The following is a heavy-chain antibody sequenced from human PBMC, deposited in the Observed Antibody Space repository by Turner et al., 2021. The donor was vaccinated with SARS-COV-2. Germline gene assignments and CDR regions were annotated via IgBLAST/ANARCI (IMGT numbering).Heavy chain of an antibody. V-gene: IGHV3-30*03. D-gene: IGHD1-26*01. Sequence: QVQLLESGGDVVPPGRSLRLSCTASGFTFRSYPMHWVRQAPGKGLEWVAVISYAGDNTKYAYSVKVRFTVSRDTSKSTLFLQINSLKSEDTAVYYCARGGVKMSTIYWYFDLWGRGTLVTVSS. J-gene: IGHJ2*01. CDR2: ISYAGDNT. CDR3: ARGGVKMSTIYWYFDL. CDR1: GFTFRSYP.